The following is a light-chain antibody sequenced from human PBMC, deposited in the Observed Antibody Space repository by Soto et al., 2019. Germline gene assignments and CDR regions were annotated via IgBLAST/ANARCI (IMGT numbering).Light chain of an antibody. CDR2: KAF. Sequence: DVVMTQSPLSLPVTLGQPASISCRSSQSIVYSDGNAYLSWFQQRPGQSPRRLIYKAFNRDSGXPXRXIGSGSGTDCTLKISRVEAEDVGVYYCRQGTHWPPVTFGQGTKLEIK. CDR1: QSIVYSDGNAY. J-gene: IGKJ2*01. V-gene: IGKV2-30*01. CDR3: RQGTHWPPVT.